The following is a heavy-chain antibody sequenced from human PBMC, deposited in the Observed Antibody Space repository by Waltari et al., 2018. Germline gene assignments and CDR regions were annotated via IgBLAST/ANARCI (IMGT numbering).Heavy chain of an antibody. CDR1: GYTFTSYA. D-gene: IGHD3-3*01. V-gene: IGHV1-3*01. Sequence: QVQLVQSGAEVKKPGASVKVSCKASGYTFTSYAMHWVRQAPGQRLEWMGWINAGNGNTKYSQKFQGRVTITRDTSASTAYMELSSLRSEDTAVYYCARAFDEYDFWSGSTTGYFDYWGQGTLVTVSS. J-gene: IGHJ4*02. CDR2: INAGNGNT. CDR3: ARAFDEYDFWSGSTTGYFDY.